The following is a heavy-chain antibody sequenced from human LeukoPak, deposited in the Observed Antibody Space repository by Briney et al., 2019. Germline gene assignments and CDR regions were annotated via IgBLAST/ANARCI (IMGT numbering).Heavy chain of an antibody. CDR2: INTYNGDT. J-gene: IGHJ4*02. CDR3: ARVGRYSYVSYSDY. V-gene: IGHV1-18*01. CDR1: GYTSTSYG. Sequence: ASVKVSCKASGYTSTSYGISWVRQAPGQGLEWMGWINTYNGDTNYAQKLQGRVTMTTDTSTSTAYMELRSLRSDDTAVYCCARVGRYSYVSYSDYRGQGTLVTVSP. D-gene: IGHD5-18*01.